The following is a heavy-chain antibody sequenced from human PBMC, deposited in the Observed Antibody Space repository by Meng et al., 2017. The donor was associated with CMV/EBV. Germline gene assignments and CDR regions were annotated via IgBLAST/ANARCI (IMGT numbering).Heavy chain of an antibody. Sequence: GGSLRLSCAASGFTFSDYYMSWIRQAPGKGLEWVSYISSSGSTIYYADSVKGRFTISRDNAKNSLYLQMNSLRAEDTAMYYCAREPPGNYIYYYYGMDVWGQGTTVTVSS. CDR2: ISSSGSTI. D-gene: IGHD4-11*01. V-gene: IGHV3-11*04. J-gene: IGHJ6*02. CDR1: GFTFSDYY. CDR3: AREPPGNYIYYYYGMDV.